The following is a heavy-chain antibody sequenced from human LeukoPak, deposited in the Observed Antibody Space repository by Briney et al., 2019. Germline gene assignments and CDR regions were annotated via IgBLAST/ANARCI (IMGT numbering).Heavy chain of an antibody. V-gene: IGHV3-53*01. Sequence: PGGSLRLSCAASEFTFSSNHMSWVRQAPGKGLEWVSVIYGGGATYYADSVKGRFTISRDNSKNTLFLQMNSLRAEDTAVYYCARGPNSNWSGLDFWGQGTLLTVSS. J-gene: IGHJ4*02. CDR2: IYGGGAT. CDR1: EFTFSSNH. D-gene: IGHD6-6*01. CDR3: ARGPNSNWSGLDF.